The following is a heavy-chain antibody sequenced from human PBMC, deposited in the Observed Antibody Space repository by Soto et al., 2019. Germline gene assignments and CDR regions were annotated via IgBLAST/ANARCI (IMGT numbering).Heavy chain of an antibody. CDR3: ANDAPSGSYGY. CDR2: ISYDGGNK. Sequence: QVQLVESGGGVVQPGRSLRLSCATSGFAFSNYGMHWVRQAPGKGLEWVAVISYDGGNKYYADSVKGRFTISRDNSKNTRYLQMNSLRAEDTAAYYCANDAPSGSYGYWGQGTLVTVSS. D-gene: IGHD1-26*01. CDR1: GFAFSNYG. J-gene: IGHJ4*02. V-gene: IGHV3-30*18.